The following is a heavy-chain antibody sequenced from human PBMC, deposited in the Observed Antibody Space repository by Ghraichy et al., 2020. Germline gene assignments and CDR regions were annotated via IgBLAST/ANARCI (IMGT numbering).Heavy chain of an antibody. V-gene: IGHV3-23*01. Sequence: GGSLRLSCAASGFTFSSYAMSWVRQAPGKGLEWVSTIGSSGGSTYHADSVKGRFTVPRDNSKHTLFMQMSSLRAEDTAVYYCAKSWGYCSGGACPPYNWFDPWGQGTLVTVSS. CDR3: AKSWGYCSGGACPPYNWFDP. CDR2: IGSSGGST. J-gene: IGHJ5*02. CDR1: GFTFSSYA. D-gene: IGHD2-15*01.